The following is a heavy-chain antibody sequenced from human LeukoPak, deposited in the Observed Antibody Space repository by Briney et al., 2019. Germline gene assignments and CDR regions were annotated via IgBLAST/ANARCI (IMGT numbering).Heavy chain of an antibody. D-gene: IGHD5-12*01. CDR2: IIPIFGTA. V-gene: IGHV1-69*13. CDR1: GGTFSSYA. Sequence: ASVTVSCTASGGTFSSYAISWVRQAPGQGLEWMGGIIPIFGTANYAQKFQGRVTITADESTSTAYMELSSLRSEDTAVYYCARPRLPLLLDAFDIWGQGTMVTVSS. J-gene: IGHJ3*02. CDR3: ARPRLPLLLDAFDI.